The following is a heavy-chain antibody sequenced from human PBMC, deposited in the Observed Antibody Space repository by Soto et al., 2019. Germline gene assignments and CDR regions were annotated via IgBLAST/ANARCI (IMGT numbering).Heavy chain of an antibody. J-gene: IGHJ6*02. V-gene: IGHV3-53*01. Sequence: PGGSLRLSCAASGFTVSSNYMSWVRQAPGKGLEWVSVIYSGGSTYYADSVKGRFTISRDNSKNTLYLQMNSLRAEDTAVYYCATDAYCGGDCYYYGMDVWGQGTTVTVSS. D-gene: IGHD2-21*01. CDR1: GFTVSSNY. CDR3: ATDAYCGGDCYYYGMDV. CDR2: IYSGGST.